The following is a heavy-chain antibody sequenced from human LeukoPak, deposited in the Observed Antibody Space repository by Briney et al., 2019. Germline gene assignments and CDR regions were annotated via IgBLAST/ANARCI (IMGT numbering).Heavy chain of an antibody. CDR3: ARDPLRAYFDY. D-gene: IGHD5-12*01. Sequence: SETLSLTCAVYGGSFSGYYWSWIRQPPGKGLEWIGEINHSGSTNYNPSLKSRVTISVDTSKNQFSLKLSSVTAADTAVYYCARDPLRAYFDYWGQGTLVTVSS. V-gene: IGHV4-34*01. CDR2: INHSGST. J-gene: IGHJ4*02. CDR1: GGSFSGYY.